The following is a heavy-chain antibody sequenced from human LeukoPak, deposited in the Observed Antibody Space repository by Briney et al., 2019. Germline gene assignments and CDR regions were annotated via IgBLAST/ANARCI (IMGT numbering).Heavy chain of an antibody. V-gene: IGHV3-48*01. CDR3: ASVEAPNYYDSSGYYPGDY. CDR2: ISNSSSTI. J-gene: IGHJ4*02. CDR1: GFIFRIYA. D-gene: IGHD3-22*01. Sequence: GGPLRLFCAASGFIFRIYAKICPPQSPGRARVGVLYISNSSSTIYHAHSEKGRFTISRDNAKNSMYLQMNSLRAEDTAVYYCASVEAPNYYDSSGYYPGDYWGQGTLVTVSS.